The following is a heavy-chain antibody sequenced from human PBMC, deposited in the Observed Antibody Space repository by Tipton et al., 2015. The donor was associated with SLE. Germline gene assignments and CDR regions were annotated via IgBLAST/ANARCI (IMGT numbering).Heavy chain of an antibody. CDR1: GFTFSSYA. D-gene: IGHD3-3*01. Sequence: SLRLSCAASGFTFSSYAMSWVRQAPGKGLEWVSVIYSGGSTYYADSVKGRFTISRDNSKNTLYLQMNSLRVEDTAVYYCASPPATIFGVVTLTWGQGTLVTVSS. CDR2: IYSGGST. J-gene: IGHJ1*01. V-gene: IGHV3-23*03. CDR3: ASPPATIFGVVTLT.